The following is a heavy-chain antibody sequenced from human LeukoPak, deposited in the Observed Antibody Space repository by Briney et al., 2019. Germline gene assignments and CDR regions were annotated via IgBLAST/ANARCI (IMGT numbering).Heavy chain of an antibody. D-gene: IGHD3-22*01. CDR2: ISYDGSNK. Sequence: PGMSLRLSCAASGFTFSKYGMHWVRQAPGKGLEWVAVISYDGSNKYYADSVKGRFTISRDNSKNTLYLQMNSLRAEDTAVYYCARDQYYDSSGYYYNYYYYYMDVWGKGTTVTVSS. CDR3: ARDQYYDSSGYYYNYYYYYMDV. J-gene: IGHJ6*03. CDR1: GFTFSKYG. V-gene: IGHV3-30*03.